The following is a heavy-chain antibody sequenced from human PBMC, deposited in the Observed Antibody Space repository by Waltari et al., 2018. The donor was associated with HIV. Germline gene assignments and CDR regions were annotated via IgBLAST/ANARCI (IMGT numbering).Heavy chain of an antibody. CDR1: GFTFSDYY. D-gene: IGHD6-6*01. V-gene: IGHV3-11*05. CDR3: ARWEQLVLRGSFDY. Sequence: QVQLVESGGGLVKPGGSLRLSCAASGFTFSDYYMSWIRQAPGKGLEWVSYISSSSSYTNYEDSVKGRFTISRDNAKNSLYLQMNSLRAEDTAVYYCARWEQLVLRGSFDYWGQGTLVTVSS. CDR2: ISSSSSYT. J-gene: IGHJ4*02.